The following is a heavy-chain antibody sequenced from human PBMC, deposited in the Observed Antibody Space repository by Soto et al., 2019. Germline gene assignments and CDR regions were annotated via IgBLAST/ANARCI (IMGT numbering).Heavy chain of an antibody. V-gene: IGHV4-31*03. CDR1: CGSISSGGYY. CDR2: IYYSGST. Sequence: SETLSLTCTVSCGSISSGGYYWSWIRQHPGKGLEWIGYIYYSGSTYYNPSLKSRVTISVDTSKNRFSLKLSSVTAADTAVYYCARRPDYYYYGMDVWGQGTTVTVSS. CDR3: ARRPDYYYYGMDV. J-gene: IGHJ6*02.